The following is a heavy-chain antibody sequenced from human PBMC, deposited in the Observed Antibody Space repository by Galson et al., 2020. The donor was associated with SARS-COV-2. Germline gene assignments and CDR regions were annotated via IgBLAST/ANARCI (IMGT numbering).Heavy chain of an antibody. CDR3: ARDEVAVAGTGDNWFDP. J-gene: IGHJ5*02. CDR1: GFTFSSYG. D-gene: IGHD6-19*01. V-gene: IGHV3-33*01. Sequence: TGGSLRLSCAASGFTFSSYGMHWVRQAPGKGLEWVAVIWYDGSNKFYADSVKGRFTISRDNSKNTLYLQMNSLRAEDTAVYYCARDEVAVAGTGDNWFDPWGQGTLVTVSS. CDR2: IWYDGSNK.